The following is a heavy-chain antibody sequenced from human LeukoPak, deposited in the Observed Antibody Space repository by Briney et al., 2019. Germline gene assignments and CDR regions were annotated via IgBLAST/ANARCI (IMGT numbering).Heavy chain of an antibody. V-gene: IGHV3-23*01. D-gene: IGHD5-24*01. J-gene: IGHJ4*02. Sequence: GGSLRLSCAASGFTFSSYAMSCFRQAPGKGLEWVSAISGNGGTTYYADSVKGRFTISRDNAKNSLYLQMNSLRAEDTAVYYCARGGWEMAIYYFDYWGQGTLVTVSS. CDR1: GFTFSSYA. CDR3: ARGGWEMAIYYFDY. CDR2: ISGNGGTT.